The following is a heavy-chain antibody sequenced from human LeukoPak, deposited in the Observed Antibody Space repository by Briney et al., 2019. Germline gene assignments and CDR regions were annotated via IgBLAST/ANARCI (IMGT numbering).Heavy chain of an antibody. J-gene: IGHJ4*02. Sequence: GGPLRPSCAASGLTFSSDGMHWVRQAPGQGLEWVAFIQFDGSNKYYADSVKGRFTISRDNSKNTPYLQMNSLRVEDTAVYYCATAYFDSSGYSDYWGQGTLVTVSS. D-gene: IGHD3-22*01. V-gene: IGHV3-30*02. CDR1: GLTFSSDG. CDR3: ATAYFDSSGYSDY. CDR2: IQFDGSNK.